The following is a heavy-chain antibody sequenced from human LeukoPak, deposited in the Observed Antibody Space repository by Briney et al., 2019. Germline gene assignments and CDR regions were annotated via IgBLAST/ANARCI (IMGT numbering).Heavy chain of an antibody. J-gene: IGHJ4*02. V-gene: IGHV1-46*01. CDR1: GYTFTSYN. CDR3: ARRSVTFSFDY. CDR2: VNPSSGDT. Sequence: GASVKVSCKTSGYTFTSYNIHWVRLAPGQGLEWMGVVNPSSGDTSYEQEFQGRVTMTRDTSTNTVYMELSSLRSEDTAVYYCARRSVTFSFDYWGQGTLVTVSS. D-gene: IGHD3-16*01.